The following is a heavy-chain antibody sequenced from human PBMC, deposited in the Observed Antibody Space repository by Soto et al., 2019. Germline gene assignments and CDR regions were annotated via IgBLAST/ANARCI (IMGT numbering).Heavy chain of an antibody. D-gene: IGHD3-22*01. V-gene: IGHV1-69*13. J-gene: IGHJ5*02. CDR1: GGTFSSYA. Sequence: SVKFSCKASGGTFSSYAISWVRQAPGQGLEWMGGIIPIFGTANYAQKFQGRVTITADESTSTAYMELSSLRSEDTAVYYCVVDYYDSSGYLNWFDPWGQGTLVTVSS. CDR3: VVDYYDSSGYLNWFDP. CDR2: IIPIFGTA.